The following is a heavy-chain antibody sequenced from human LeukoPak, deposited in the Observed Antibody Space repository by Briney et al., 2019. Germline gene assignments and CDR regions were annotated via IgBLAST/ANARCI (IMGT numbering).Heavy chain of an antibody. J-gene: IGHJ4*02. Sequence: SETLSLTCTVSGGSISSYYWTWIRQPAGKGLEWIGRTHTSGSTDYNPSLKSRVTISVDTSKNQFSLKLSSVTAADTAVYYCARDRRFNYYGSSYWGQGTLVTVSS. CDR3: ARDRRFNYYGSSY. D-gene: IGHD3-10*01. CDR2: THTSGST. CDR1: GGSISSYY. V-gene: IGHV4-4*07.